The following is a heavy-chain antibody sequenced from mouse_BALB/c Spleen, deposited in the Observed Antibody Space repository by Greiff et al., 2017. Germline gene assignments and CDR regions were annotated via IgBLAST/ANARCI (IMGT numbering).Heavy chain of an antibody. J-gene: IGHJ3*01. Sequence: EVQLQQSGAELVRSGASVKLSCTASGFNFKDYYMHWVKQRPEQGLEWIGWIDPENGDTEYAPKFQGKATMTADTSSNTAYLQLSSLTSEDTAVYYCNAWDGESWFAYWGQGTLVTVSA. CDR2: IDPENGDT. CDR3: NAWDGESWFAY. CDR1: GFNFKDYY. V-gene: IGHV14-4*02. D-gene: IGHD4-1*01.